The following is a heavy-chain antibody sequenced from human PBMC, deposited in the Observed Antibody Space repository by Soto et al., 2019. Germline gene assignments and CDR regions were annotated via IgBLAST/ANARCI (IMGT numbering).Heavy chain of an antibody. Sequence: QVQLQESGPGLVKPSGTLSLTCAVSGGSVTISNWWSWVRQTPGKGLEWIGQIHHSGSTNYNPSLKSRVTISVDKSKNRFSLEMKSVTAADTAVYYCARGGYYFYMDVWCKGTTVTVSS. CDR2: IHHSGST. J-gene: IGHJ6*03. D-gene: IGHD1-26*01. CDR3: ARGGYYFYMDV. CDR1: GGSVTISNW. V-gene: IGHV4-4*02.